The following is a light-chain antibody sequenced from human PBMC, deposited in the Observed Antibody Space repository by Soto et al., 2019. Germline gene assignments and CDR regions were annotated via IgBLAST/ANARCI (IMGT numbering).Light chain of an antibody. CDR2: LNSDGSH. CDR1: SGHSSYA. CDR3: QTWGTGILV. Sequence: QLVLTQSPSVSASLGASVKLTCTLSSGHSSYAIAWHQQQPEKGPRYLMKLNSDGSHSKGDGIPDRFSGSSSGAERYLTISSLQSEDEADYYCQTWGTGILVFGGGTKVTVL. J-gene: IGLJ2*01. V-gene: IGLV4-69*01.